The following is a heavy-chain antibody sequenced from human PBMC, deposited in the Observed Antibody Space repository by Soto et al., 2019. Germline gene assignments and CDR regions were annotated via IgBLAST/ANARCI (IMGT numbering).Heavy chain of an antibody. J-gene: IGHJ5*02. D-gene: IGHD2-2*01. CDR2: IYYSRST. Sequence: TSETLSLTCTVSCGSISSYYWSWIRQPPGKGLEWIGYIYYSRSTNYNPSLKSRVTISVDTSKNQFSLKLSSVTAADTAVYYCARARGGYCSSTSCYGINWFDPWGQGTLVTVSS. CDR3: ARARGGYCSSTSCYGINWFDP. CDR1: CGSISSYY. V-gene: IGHV4-59*01.